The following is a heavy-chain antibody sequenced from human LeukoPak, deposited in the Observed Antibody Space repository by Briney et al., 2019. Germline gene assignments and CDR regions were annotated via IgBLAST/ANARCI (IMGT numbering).Heavy chain of an antibody. Sequence: SETLSLTCTVSGGSISSGDYYWSWIRQPPGKGLEWIGYIYYSGSTYYNPSLKSRVTISVDTSENQFSLKLSSVTAADTAVYYCAREGVPVYHYYGMDVWGQGTTVTVSS. D-gene: IGHD2-8*01. CDR3: AREGVPVYHYYGMDV. V-gene: IGHV4-30-4*01. CDR1: GGSISSGDYY. J-gene: IGHJ6*02. CDR2: IYYSGST.